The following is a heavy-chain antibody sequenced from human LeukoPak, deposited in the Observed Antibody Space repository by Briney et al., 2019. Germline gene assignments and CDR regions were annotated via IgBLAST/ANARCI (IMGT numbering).Heavy chain of an antibody. CDR1: GGSFSGYY. V-gene: IGHV4-34*01. D-gene: IGHD1-26*01. Sequence: SETLSLTCAVYGGSFSGYYWSWIRQPPGKGLEGSGEINHSGSTNYNPSLKSRVTISVDTSKTQFPLKLSSVTAADTAVYYCARGHIDSGSYRPTLFDYWSQGTLVTVSS. J-gene: IGHJ4*02. CDR3: ARGHIDSGSYRPTLFDY. CDR2: INHSGST.